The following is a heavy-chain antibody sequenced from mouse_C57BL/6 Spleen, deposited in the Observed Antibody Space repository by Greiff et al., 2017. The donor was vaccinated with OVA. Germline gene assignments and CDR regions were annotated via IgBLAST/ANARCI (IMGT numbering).Heavy chain of an antibody. V-gene: IGHV1-78*01. CDR1: GYTFTDHT. D-gene: IGHD1-1*01. CDR2: IYPRDGST. Sequence: QVQLQQSDAELVKPGASVKISCKVSGYTFTDHTIHWMKQRPEQGLEWIGYIYPRDGSTKYNEKFKGKATLTEDKSSSTAYMQLNSLTSEDSAVYFCARWYYGSSMDWYFDVWGTGTTVTVSS. J-gene: IGHJ1*03. CDR3: ARWYYGSSMDWYFDV.